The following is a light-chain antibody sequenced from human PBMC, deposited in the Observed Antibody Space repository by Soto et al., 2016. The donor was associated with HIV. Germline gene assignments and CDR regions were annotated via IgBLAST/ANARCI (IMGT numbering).Light chain of an antibody. V-gene: IGLV3-21*03. CDR2: DDR. CDR1: NIGSKS. J-gene: IGLJ2*01. Sequence: SYVLTQPPSVSVAPGKTARITCGGNNIGSKSVHWYQQKPGQAPVLVVYDDRDRPSGIPEQFSGSNSGNTATLTITSVEAGDEADYYCQVWDSSTDHVIFGGGTRLTVL. CDR3: QVWDSSTDHVI.